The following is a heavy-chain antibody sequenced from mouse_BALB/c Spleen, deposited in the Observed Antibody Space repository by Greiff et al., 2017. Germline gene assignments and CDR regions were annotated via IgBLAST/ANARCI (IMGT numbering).Heavy chain of an antibody. Sequence: EVKLMESGPELVKPGASVKISCKASGYSFTGYFMNWVKQSHGKSLEWIGRINPYNGDTFYNQKFKGKATLTVDKSSSTAHMELLSLTSEDSAVYYCGRPTTVVATDYAMDYWGQGTSVTVSS. V-gene: IGHV1-37*01. D-gene: IGHD1-1*01. J-gene: IGHJ4*01. CDR1: GYSFTGYF. CDR3: GRPTTVVATDYAMDY. CDR2: INPYNGDT.